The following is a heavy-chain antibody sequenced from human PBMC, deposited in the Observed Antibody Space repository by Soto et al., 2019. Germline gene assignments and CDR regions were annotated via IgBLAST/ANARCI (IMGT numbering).Heavy chain of an antibody. V-gene: IGHV3-23*01. CDR3: AKEAEMSAGYGMDV. D-gene: IGHD3-3*01. CDR1: GLTFNNYA. J-gene: IGHJ6*02. Sequence: PGGSLRLSCAASGLTFNNYAMSWVRQAPGKGLEWVSGISGSGSSTYYADSVYGRFTISRDNSINTLYLQMNSLRAEDTAVYYCAKEAEMSAGYGMDVWGQGTTVTSP. CDR2: ISGSGSST.